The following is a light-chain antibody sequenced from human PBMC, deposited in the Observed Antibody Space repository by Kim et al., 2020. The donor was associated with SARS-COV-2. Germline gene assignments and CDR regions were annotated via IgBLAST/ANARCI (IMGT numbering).Light chain of an antibody. CDR3: HQYNYWPPWT. CDR2: GAS. Sequence: SPGERSTLSCRASQSIGSNLAWYQQKPGQAPRLLIYGASTRATGIPARFSGSGSGTEFTLTISSLQSEDFAVYYCHQYNYWPPWTFGQGTKVDIK. J-gene: IGKJ1*01. CDR1: QSIGSN. V-gene: IGKV3-15*01.